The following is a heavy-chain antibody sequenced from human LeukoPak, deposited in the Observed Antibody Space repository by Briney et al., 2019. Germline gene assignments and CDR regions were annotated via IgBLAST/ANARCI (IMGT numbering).Heavy chain of an antibody. V-gene: IGHV4-4*02. CDR2: IYHSGST. CDR3: ARGRDSAMVTN. Sequence: SGTLSLTCAVSGGSISSSNWWSWVRQPPGKGLEWIGEIYHSGSTNYNPSLKSRVTISVDTSKNQFSLKLSSVTAADTAVYYCARGRDSAMVTNWGQGTLVTVSS. CDR1: GGSISSSNW. D-gene: IGHD5-18*01. J-gene: IGHJ4*02.